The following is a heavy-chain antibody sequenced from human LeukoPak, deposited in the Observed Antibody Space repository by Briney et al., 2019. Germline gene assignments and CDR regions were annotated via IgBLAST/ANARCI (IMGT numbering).Heavy chain of an antibody. Sequence: GGSLRLSCAASGFTLSDYYMSWIRQAPGKGLEWVSYISSSGSTIYYADSVKGRFTISRDNAKNSLYLQMNSLRAEDTAVYYCARDSLGRAATGIAMDYWGQGTLVTVSS. CDR2: ISSSGSTI. V-gene: IGHV3-11*04. CDR3: ARDSLGRAATGIAMDY. J-gene: IGHJ4*02. D-gene: IGHD6-13*01. CDR1: GFTLSDYY.